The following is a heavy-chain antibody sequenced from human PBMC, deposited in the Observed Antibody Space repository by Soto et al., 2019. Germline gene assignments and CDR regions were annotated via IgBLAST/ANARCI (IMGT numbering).Heavy chain of an antibody. V-gene: IGHV4-34*01. CDR3: AREDSSGYLGP. CDR2: INHSGST. CDR1: GGSFSGHY. Sequence: SETLSLTCAVYGGSFSGHYWSWIRQPPGKGLEWIGEINHSGSTNYNPSLRSRVTISVDTSKNQFSLKLSSVTAADTAVYYCAREDSSGYLGPWGQGTLVTVSS. J-gene: IGHJ5*02. D-gene: IGHD3-22*01.